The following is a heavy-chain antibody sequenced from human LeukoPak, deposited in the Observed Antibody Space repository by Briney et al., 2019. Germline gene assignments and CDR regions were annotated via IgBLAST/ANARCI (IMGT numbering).Heavy chain of an antibody. D-gene: IGHD2-2*01. Sequence: PGGSLRLSCAASGFTCSSYWMHWVRQAPGKGLVWVSRINSDGSSTSYADSVKGRFTISRDNAKNTLYLQMNSLRAGDTAVYYCARAQYQLLIDYWGQGTLVTVSS. V-gene: IGHV3-74*01. CDR1: GFTCSSYW. CDR2: INSDGSST. J-gene: IGHJ4*02. CDR3: ARAQYQLLIDY.